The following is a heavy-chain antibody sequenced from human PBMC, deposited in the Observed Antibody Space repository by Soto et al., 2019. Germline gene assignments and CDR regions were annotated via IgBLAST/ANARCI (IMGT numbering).Heavy chain of an antibody. D-gene: IGHD1-1*01. CDR2: IYYTGNT. Sequence: QVQLQESGPGLVKPSQTLSLTCTVSGGSISSGGTGSYWTWIRQLPGKGLEWIGYIYYTGNTYYTPSLKSRPTISIDTSETQFSLKLTSVTAADTAVYFCASGHDAYKVRSWGQGTLVTVSS. CDR1: GGSISSGGTGSY. CDR3: ASGHDAYKVRS. V-gene: IGHV4-31*03. J-gene: IGHJ5*02.